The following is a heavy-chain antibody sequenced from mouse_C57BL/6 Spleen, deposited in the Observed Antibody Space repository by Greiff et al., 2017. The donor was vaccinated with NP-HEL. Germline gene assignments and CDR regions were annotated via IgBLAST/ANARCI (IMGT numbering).Heavy chain of an antibody. CDR3: ARQYITTVVDYFDY. Sequence: EVKLLESGPELVKPGASVKMSCKASGYTFTDYNMHWVKQSHGKSLEWIGYINPNNGGTSYNQKFKGKATWTVNKSSSTAYMELRSLTSEDSAVYYCARQYITTVVDYFDYWGQGTTLTVSS. D-gene: IGHD1-1*01. CDR2: INPNNGGT. CDR1: GYTFTDYN. V-gene: IGHV1-22*01. J-gene: IGHJ2*01.